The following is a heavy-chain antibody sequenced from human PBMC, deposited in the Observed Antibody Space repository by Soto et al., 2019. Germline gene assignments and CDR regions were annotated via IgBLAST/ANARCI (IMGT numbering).Heavy chain of an antibody. J-gene: IGHJ6*03. CDR2: IYYSGST. CDR1: GGSISSYY. V-gene: IGHV4-59*08. D-gene: IGHD1-26*01. CDR3: ARQGVGFYYYYYTDV. Sequence: SETLSLTCTVSGGSISSYYWSWIRQPPGKGLEWIGYIYYSGSTNYNPSLKSRVTISVDTSKNQFSLKLSSVTAADTAVYYCARQGVGFYYYYYTDVWGKGTTVTVSS.